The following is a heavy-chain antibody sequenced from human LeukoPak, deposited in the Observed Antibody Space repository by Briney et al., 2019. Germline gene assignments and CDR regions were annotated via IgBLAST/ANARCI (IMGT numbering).Heavy chain of an antibody. Sequence: PSETLSLTCTVSGGSISSSSYYWGWIRQPPGKWLEWIGSIVYSGSTYYNPSRKSPVTISVATSKTQFSLKLSSVTAADTAVSYCARDDGYDSSGYYPWWGQGTLVTVSS. CDR2: IVYSGST. CDR3: ARDDGYDSSGYYPW. CDR1: GGSISSSSYY. D-gene: IGHD3-22*01. V-gene: IGHV4-39*07. J-gene: IGHJ4*02.